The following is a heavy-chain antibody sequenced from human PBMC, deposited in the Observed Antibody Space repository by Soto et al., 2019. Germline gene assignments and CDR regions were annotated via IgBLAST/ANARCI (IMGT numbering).Heavy chain of an antibody. CDR2: ISAGGVDT. CDR3: ANVPICCGGSSCYTEGFDS. D-gene: IGHD2-21*01. CDR1: GVVLRDYA. V-gene: IGHV3-23*01. Sequence: XVSLTLSFVASGVVLRDYAMSWVRQAPGKGLEWVSAISAGGVDTYYADSVKGRFTVSRANSKNTLYLQMNSLRAEDTAIYYCANVPICCGGSSCYTEGFDSWGQGTLVTVYS. J-gene: IGHJ4*02.